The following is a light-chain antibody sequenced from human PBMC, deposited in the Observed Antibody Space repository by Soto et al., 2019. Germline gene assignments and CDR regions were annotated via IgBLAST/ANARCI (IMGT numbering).Light chain of an antibody. V-gene: IGKV4-1*01. CDR3: QQSYSTPLT. Sequence: DIVMTQSPDSLAVSLGERATINCKSSQSVLYSSNNKNYLAWYQQKPGQPPKLLIYWESTRESGVPDRFSGSGSGTDFPLTISSLQAEDVAVYYCQQSYSTPLTFGGGTKVEIK. J-gene: IGKJ4*01. CDR1: QSVLYSSNNKNY. CDR2: WES.